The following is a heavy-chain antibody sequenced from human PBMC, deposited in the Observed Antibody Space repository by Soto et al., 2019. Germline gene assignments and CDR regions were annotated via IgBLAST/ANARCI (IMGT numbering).Heavy chain of an antibody. CDR2: IDSSGTN. CDR3: AGIPGDSTMINWFDP. CDR1: GGSDSRGDYF. Sequence: PWVTLSLTCTVSGGSDSRGDYFCSWVRQPPGKGLEWIGYIDSSGTNTYNASLNRRVSITPATYKDQIALQLSLVIAAATAVYYCAGIPGDSTMINWFDPWGQGTMVTVSS. V-gene: IGHV4-61*08. D-gene: IGHD3-22*01. J-gene: IGHJ5*02.